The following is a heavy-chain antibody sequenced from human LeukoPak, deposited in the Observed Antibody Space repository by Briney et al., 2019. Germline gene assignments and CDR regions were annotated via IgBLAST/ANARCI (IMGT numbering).Heavy chain of an antibody. Sequence: PSETLPLTCTVSGASLNDYYWSWIRQPPGKALEWIGFIHSSGSANSNPSLTSRVTISIDTSKNQFSLNLRSLTAADTAVYFCASGAADGYNFGFDYWGQGTLAAVSS. CDR1: GASLNDYY. CDR3: ASGAADGYNFGFDY. D-gene: IGHD5-24*01. CDR2: IHSSGSA. J-gene: IGHJ4*02. V-gene: IGHV4-59*12.